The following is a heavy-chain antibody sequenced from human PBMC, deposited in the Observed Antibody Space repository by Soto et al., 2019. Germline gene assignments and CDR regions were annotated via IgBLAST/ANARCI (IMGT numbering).Heavy chain of an antibody. V-gene: IGHV3-33*01. J-gene: IGHJ3*02. CDR1: GFTFSSYG. CDR3: AREGFYLVRGVDAFDI. D-gene: IGHD3-10*01. Sequence: QVQLVESGGGVVQPGRSLRLSCAASGFTFSSYGMHWVRQAPGKGLEWVAVIWYDGSNKYYADSVKGRFTISRDNSKNTLYLQMNSLRAEDTAVYYCAREGFYLVRGVDAFDIWGQGTMVTVSS. CDR2: IWYDGSNK.